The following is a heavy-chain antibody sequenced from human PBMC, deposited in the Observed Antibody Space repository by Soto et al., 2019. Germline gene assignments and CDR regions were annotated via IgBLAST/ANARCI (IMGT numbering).Heavy chain of an antibody. Sequence: GGSLRLSCEASGFSFSSFAINWVRQAPGRGLEWVSYISDDGASIYYADSLKGRFTISRDNAKNSLSLQMNNLRAEDTAVYYCARENSVQAWLHHFDHWGLGTLVTVSS. V-gene: IGHV3-48*03. CDR1: GFSFSSFA. CDR2: ISDDGASI. D-gene: IGHD5-18*01. CDR3: ARENSVQAWLHHFDH. J-gene: IGHJ4*02.